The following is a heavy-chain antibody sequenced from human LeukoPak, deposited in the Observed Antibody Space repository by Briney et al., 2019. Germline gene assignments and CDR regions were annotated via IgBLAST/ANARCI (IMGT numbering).Heavy chain of an antibody. V-gene: IGHV3-7*01. CDR3: ARERIQQLGDWYFDL. D-gene: IGHD6-13*01. CDR2: IKQDGSEK. Sequence: GGSLGLSCAASGFTFSSCWMSWVRQAPGKGLEWVANIKQDGSEKYYVDSVKGRFTISRDNAKNSLYLQMNSLRAEDTAVYYCARERIQQLGDWYFDLWGRGTLVTVSS. CDR1: GFTFSSCW. J-gene: IGHJ2*01.